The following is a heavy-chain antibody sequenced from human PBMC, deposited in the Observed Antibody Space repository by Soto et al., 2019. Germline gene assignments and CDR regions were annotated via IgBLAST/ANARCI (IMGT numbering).Heavy chain of an antibody. J-gene: IGHJ4*02. Sequence: GASVKVSCKAPGYTFTSYGISWVRQAPGQGLEWMGWISAYNGNTNYAQKLQGRVTMTTDTSTNTAYMELRSLRSDDTAVYFCASADDSSGYYYVYWGQGTLVTVSS. CDR1: GYTFTSYG. V-gene: IGHV1-18*01. CDR2: ISAYNGNT. D-gene: IGHD3-22*01. CDR3: ASADDSSGYYYVY.